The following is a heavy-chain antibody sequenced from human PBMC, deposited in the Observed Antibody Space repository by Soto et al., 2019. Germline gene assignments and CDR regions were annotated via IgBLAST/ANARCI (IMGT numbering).Heavy chain of an antibody. J-gene: IGHJ6*02. CDR2: INGGGST. CDR1: GFNVSVNY. V-gene: IGHV3-53*01. CDR3: VRENYYYGMDV. Sequence: EVQLVESGGGLIQPGGSLRLSCAASGFNVSVNYMNWVRQAPGKGLEWVSVINGGGSTNYADSVKGRFTISRDTSKNTLYLQMNSLRAEDTAVYYCVRENYYYGMDVWGQGNTVIVSS.